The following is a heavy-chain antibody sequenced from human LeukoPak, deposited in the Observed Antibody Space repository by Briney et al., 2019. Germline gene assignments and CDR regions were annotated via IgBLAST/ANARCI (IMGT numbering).Heavy chain of an antibody. D-gene: IGHD1-26*01. CDR2: ISGGGFNT. Sequence: GGSLRLSCAASGFTFSSYAMSWVRQAPGEGLEWVSTISGGGFNTHYADSVKGRFTLSRDNSENTLYLHMDSLRAEDTAIYYCAKERGVGATAGSLATFDDWGQGTLVTVSS. CDR3: AKERGVGATAGSLATFDD. V-gene: IGHV3-23*01. CDR1: GFTFSSYA. J-gene: IGHJ4*02.